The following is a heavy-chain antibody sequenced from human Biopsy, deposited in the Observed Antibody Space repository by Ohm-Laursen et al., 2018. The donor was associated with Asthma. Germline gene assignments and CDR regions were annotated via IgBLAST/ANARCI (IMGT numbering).Heavy chain of an antibody. V-gene: IGHV4-39*07. Sequence: SETLSLTCTVSGGSISSSSYYWGWIRQPPGKGLEWIGSIYYNGRTYYNPSLKSRVTISVDTSKNQFSLRLNSVTAADTAVYYCARGPNYHGSGRAPIGMDVWGQGTTVTVSS. CDR3: ARGPNYHGSGRAPIGMDV. CDR2: IYYNGRT. J-gene: IGHJ6*02. CDR1: GGSISSSSYY. D-gene: IGHD3-10*01.